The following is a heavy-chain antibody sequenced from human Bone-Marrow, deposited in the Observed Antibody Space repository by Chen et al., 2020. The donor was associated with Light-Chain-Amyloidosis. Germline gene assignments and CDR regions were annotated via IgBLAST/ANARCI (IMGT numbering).Heavy chain of an antibody. Sequence: QVQLQESGPGLVKPWETLSLSCTISGGSISSSSYHWGWVRQPPGEGLEWIGSFLHSGRTYYNPSLKSRVTISVDTSKSQVSLRLSSVTAADTAVYYCARQSGGLTDIWGQGTLVTVSS. V-gene: IGHV4-39*01. CDR1: GGSISSSSYH. CDR2: FLHSGRT. J-gene: IGHJ4*02. CDR3: ARQSGGLTDI. D-gene: IGHD3-9*01.